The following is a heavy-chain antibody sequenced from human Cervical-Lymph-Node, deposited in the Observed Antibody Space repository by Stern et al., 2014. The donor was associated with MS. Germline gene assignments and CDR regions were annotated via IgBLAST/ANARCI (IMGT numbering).Heavy chain of an antibody. CDR1: GFIFSDYY. D-gene: IGHD2-15*01. Sequence: VQLVQSGGGLVKPGGSLRLSCAASGFIFSDYYMTWIRLAPGKGLEWVSYISADSHSTDDTDSVKGRYTISRDNAKNSLYLQMNSLRVDDTAVYYCVRGHIAVVVTADGLDVWGQGTTVTVSS. CDR3: VRGHIAVVVTADGLDV. V-gene: IGHV3-11*06. CDR2: ISADSHST. J-gene: IGHJ6*02.